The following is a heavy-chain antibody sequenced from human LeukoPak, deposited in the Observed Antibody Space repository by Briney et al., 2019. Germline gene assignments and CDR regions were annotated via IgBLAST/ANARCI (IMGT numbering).Heavy chain of an antibody. CDR3: VKAVAGSFDY. D-gene: IGHD3-10*01. J-gene: IGHJ4*02. Sequence: GGSLRLSCSASGFTFSTYSMHWVRQAPGKGLEYVSSVTNNGGSTYYADSVKGRFTNSRDNSKNTLNLQMSSLRTEDTAVYFCVKAVAGSFDYWGQGTLVTVSS. V-gene: IGHV3-64D*06. CDR2: VTNNGGST. CDR1: GFTFSTYS.